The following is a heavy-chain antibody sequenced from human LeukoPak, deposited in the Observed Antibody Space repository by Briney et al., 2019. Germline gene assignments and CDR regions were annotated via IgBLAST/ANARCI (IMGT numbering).Heavy chain of an antibody. D-gene: IGHD3-3*02. Sequence: ASVKVSCKASGYTFTSYYMHWVRHAPGQGLEWMGIINPSGGSTSYAQKYQGRVTMTRDTSTSTVYMELSSLRSEDTAVYYCARRSLSRGYYWGQGTLVTVSS. V-gene: IGHV1-46*01. CDR1: GYTFTSYY. CDR3: ARRSLSRGYY. J-gene: IGHJ4*02. CDR2: INPSGGST.